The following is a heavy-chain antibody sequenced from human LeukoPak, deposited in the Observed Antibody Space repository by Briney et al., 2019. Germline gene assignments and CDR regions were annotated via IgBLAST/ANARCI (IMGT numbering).Heavy chain of an antibody. J-gene: IGHJ5*02. CDR2: FDPEDGET. V-gene: IGHV1-24*01. D-gene: IGHD6-13*01. Sequence: ASVKVSCKVSGYTLTELSMHWVRQAPGKGLEWMGGFDPEDGETIYAQKFQGRVTMTEDTSTDTAYMELSSLRSEDTAAYYCATVAYSSSWYWFDPWGQGTLVTVSS. CDR1: GYTLTELS. CDR3: ATVAYSSSWYWFDP.